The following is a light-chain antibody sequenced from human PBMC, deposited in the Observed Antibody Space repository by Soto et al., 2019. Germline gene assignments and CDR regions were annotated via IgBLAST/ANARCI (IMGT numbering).Light chain of an antibody. CDR3: QQYYSASLT. V-gene: IGKV4-1*01. CDR1: RNILYSSNNKNY. CDR2: WAS. J-gene: IGKJ4*01. Sequence: DIVLTQSPDSLAVSLGERATINCKSSRNILYSSNNKNYLAWYQQKPGQPPKLLIYWASTRESGVPDRFSGSGSGTDFTLTISSLQAEDVAVYYCQQYYSASLTFGGGTKVEIK.